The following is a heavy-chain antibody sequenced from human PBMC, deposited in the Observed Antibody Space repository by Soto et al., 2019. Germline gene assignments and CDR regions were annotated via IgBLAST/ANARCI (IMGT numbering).Heavy chain of an antibody. CDR3: ARLLSTTRILDD. D-gene: IGHD2-15*01. CDR1: GGSITSTNW. CDR2: IQHSGSA. V-gene: IGHV4-4*02. Sequence: SETLSLTCAVSGGSITSTNWWTWVRQPPGRGLEWIGEIQHSGSANYNPSLRSRVTISVDKSKNQFSLNLFSVTAADTALYYCARLLSTTRILDDWGQGTLVTVSS. J-gene: IGHJ4*02.